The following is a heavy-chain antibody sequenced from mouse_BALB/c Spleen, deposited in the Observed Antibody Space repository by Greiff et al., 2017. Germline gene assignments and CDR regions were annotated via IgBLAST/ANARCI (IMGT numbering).Heavy chain of an antibody. CDR3: AVITTAWFAY. J-gene: IGHJ3*01. CDR1: GFTFSSYA. D-gene: IGHD2-4*01. V-gene: IGHV5-6-5*01. Sequence: EVNLVESGGGLVKPGGSLKLSCAASGFTFSSYAMSWVRQTPEKRLEWVASISSGGSTYYPDSVKGRFTISRDNARNILYLQMSSLRSEDTAMYYCAVITTAWFAYWGQGTLVTVSA. CDR2: ISSGGST.